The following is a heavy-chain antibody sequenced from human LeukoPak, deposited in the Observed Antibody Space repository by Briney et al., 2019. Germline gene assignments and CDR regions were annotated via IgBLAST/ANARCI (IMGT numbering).Heavy chain of an antibody. D-gene: IGHD3-22*01. Sequence: GGSLRLSCEASGFTFSSYDVHGGRQAPGKGLEWVAFIRYDGSYTYYADSVKGRFTISRDNSENTLYVQMNSLRAEDTAVFYCAKGYSLVITTVEYFFDYWGQGALVTVSS. J-gene: IGHJ4*02. CDR1: GFTFSSYD. CDR3: AKGYSLVITTVEYFFDY. V-gene: IGHV3-30*02. CDR2: IRYDGSYT.